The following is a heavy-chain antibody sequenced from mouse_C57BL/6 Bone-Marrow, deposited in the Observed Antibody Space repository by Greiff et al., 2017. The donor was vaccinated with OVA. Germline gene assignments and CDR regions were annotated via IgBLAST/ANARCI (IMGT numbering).Heavy chain of an antibody. J-gene: IGHJ2*01. V-gene: IGHV1-15*01. Sequence: VQLQESGAELVRPGASVTLSCKASGYTFTDYEMHWVKQTPVHGLEWIGAIDPETGGTAYNQKFKGKAILTADKSSSTAYMELRSLTSEDSAVYYCTRSYSNYGDFDYGCQGTTLTVSA. CDR2: IDPETGGT. D-gene: IGHD2-5*01. CDR1: GYTFTDYE. CDR3: TRSYSNYGDFDY.